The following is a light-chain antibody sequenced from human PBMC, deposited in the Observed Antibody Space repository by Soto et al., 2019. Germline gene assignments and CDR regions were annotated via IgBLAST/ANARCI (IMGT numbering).Light chain of an antibody. J-gene: IGLJ3*02. CDR1: GSNIGAGYD. CDR3: QSYDNSLSGSWV. V-gene: IGLV1-40*01. Sequence: QSVLTQPPSVSGAPGQRVTISCTGTGSNIGAGYDVHWYQQFPGTAPKLLISGKTSRPSGVPDRFSASKSGTSASLAITGLQAEDEADYYCQSYDNSLSGSWVFGGGTKLTV. CDR2: GKT.